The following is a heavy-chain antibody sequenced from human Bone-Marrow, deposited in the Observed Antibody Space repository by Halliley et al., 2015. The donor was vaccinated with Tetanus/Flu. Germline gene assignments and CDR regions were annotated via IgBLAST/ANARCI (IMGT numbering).Heavy chain of an antibody. CDR3: ATDIFYGSCAY. CDR2: ISSDGSKK. Sequence: LEWVAVISSDGSKKKYGDTVKGRFIISRDNAKYTLYLQMNSLRAEDTAHYYCATDIFYGSCAYWGHGTLVTFSS. V-gene: IGHV3-30*03. J-gene: IGHJ4*01. D-gene: IGHD3-10*01.